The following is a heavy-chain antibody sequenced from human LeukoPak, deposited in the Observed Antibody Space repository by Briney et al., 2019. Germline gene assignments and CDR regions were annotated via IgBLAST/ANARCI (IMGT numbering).Heavy chain of an antibody. Sequence: ASVKVSCKGSGYTFTSYAMNWVRQAPGQGLEWRGWINTNTGNTTYAQGFTGRFVFSLDTSVSTAYLQISSLKAEDTAVYYCARDPRYYYDSSGYYRSARGYFQHWGQGTLVTVSS. J-gene: IGHJ1*01. CDR2: INTNTGNT. V-gene: IGHV7-4-1*02. CDR3: ARDPRYYYDSSGYYRSARGYFQH. D-gene: IGHD3-22*01. CDR1: GYTFTSYA.